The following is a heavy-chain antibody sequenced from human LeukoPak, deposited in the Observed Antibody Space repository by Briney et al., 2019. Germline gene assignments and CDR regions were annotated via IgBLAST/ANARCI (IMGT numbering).Heavy chain of an antibody. CDR3: ARKHLIVVVPAAIRRGFDY. CDR1: GFTVSSNY. J-gene: IGHJ4*02. V-gene: IGHV3-23*01. CDR2: ISGSGGST. Sequence: PGGSLRLSCAASGFTVSSNYMSWVRQAPGKGLEWVSAISGSGGSTYYADSVKGRFTISRDNSKNTLYLQMNSLRAEDTAVYYCARKHLIVVVPAAIRRGFDYWGQGTLVTVSS. D-gene: IGHD2-2*02.